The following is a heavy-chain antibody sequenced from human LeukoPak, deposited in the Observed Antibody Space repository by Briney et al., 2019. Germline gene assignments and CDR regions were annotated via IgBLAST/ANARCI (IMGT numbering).Heavy chain of an antibody. D-gene: IGHD4-23*01. CDR2: ISYDGSNK. J-gene: IGHJ4*02. Sequence: GGSLSLSCAASGFTFSSYGMNWVGRAPGKGLEWVAVISYDGSNKYYADSVKGRFTISRDNSKNTLYLQMNSLRAEDTAVYYCAKGYFTEVGEVYFDYWGQGTLVTVSS. V-gene: IGHV3-30*18. CDR1: GFTFSSYG. CDR3: AKGYFTEVGEVYFDY.